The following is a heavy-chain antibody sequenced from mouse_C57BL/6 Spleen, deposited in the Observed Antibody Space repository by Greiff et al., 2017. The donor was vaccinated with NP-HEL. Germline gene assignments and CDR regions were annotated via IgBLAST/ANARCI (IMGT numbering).Heavy chain of an antibody. D-gene: IGHD1-3*01. CDR3: VQEWAMDY. V-gene: IGHV1-52*01. CDR1: GYTFTSYW. J-gene: IGHJ4*01. CDR2: IDPSDSET. Sequence: VQLQQSGAELVRPGSSVKLSCKASGYTFTSYWMHWVKQRPIQGLEWIGNIDPSDSETHYNQKFKDKATLTVDKSSSTAYMELRSLTSEDSAVYFCVQEWAMDYWGQGTSVTVSS.